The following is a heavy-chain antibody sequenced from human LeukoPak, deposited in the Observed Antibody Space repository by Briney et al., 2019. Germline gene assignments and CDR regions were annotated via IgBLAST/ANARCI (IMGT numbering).Heavy chain of an antibody. CDR2: ITGRSSYI. D-gene: IGHD4-17*01. J-gene: IGHJ4*02. V-gene: IGHV3-21*01. CDR3: ARDPSLESDYGVYSAD. CDR1: GFSFYRYS. Sequence: GGSLRLSCATAGFSFYRYSLIWVRQAPGKGLEWVASITGRSSYIYYADSVKGRFTVSRDNAKKSLYLRMSSLRVEDTAVYYCARDPSLESDYGVYSADWGQGTLVTVAS.